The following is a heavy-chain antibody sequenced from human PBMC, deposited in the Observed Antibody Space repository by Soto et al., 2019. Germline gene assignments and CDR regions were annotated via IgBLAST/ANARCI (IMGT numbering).Heavy chain of an antibody. CDR1: GFTFSSYA. J-gene: IGHJ4*02. V-gene: IGHV3-30-3*01. Sequence: QVQLVESGGGVVQPGRSLRLSCAASGFTFSSYAMHWVRQAPGKGLEWVAVISYDGSNKYYADSVKGRFTISRDNSKNTLYLQRNSLRAEDTAVYYCARDPGYYDSSGRPNGYYFDYWGQGTLVTVSS. CDR3: ARDPGYYDSSGRPNGYYFDY. D-gene: IGHD3-22*01. CDR2: ISYDGSNK.